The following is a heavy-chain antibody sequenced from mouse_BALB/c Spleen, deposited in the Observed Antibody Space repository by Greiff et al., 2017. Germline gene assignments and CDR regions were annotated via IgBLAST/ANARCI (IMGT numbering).Heavy chain of an antibody. D-gene: IGHD3-1*01. CDR3: ARGGLRPPYAMDY. CDR1: GYSITSGYY. CDR2: ISYDGSN. J-gene: IGHJ4*01. Sequence: EVQRVESGPGLVKPSQSLSLTCSVTGYSITSGYYWNWIRQFPGNKLEWMGYISYDGSNNYNPSLKNRISITRDTSKNQFFLKLNSVTTEDTATYYCARGGLRPPYAMDYWGQGTSVTVSS. V-gene: IGHV3-6*02.